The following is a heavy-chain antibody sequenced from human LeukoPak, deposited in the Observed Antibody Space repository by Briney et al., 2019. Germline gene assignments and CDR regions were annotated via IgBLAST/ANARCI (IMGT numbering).Heavy chain of an antibody. V-gene: IGHV4-59*08. J-gene: IGHJ3*02. CDR1: GGSISIYY. CDR3: ARRLDYGDSYYDAFDI. CDR2: IYYSGST. D-gene: IGHD4-17*01. Sequence: SETLSLTCTVCGGSISIYYWSWIRQPPGKGLEWIGYIYYSGSTNYNPSLKSRVTISVDTSKNQFSLKLSSVTAADTAVYYCARRLDYGDSYYDAFDIWGQGTMVTVSS.